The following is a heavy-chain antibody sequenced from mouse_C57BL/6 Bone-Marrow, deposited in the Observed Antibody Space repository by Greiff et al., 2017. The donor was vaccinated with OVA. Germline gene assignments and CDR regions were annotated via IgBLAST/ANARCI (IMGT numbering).Heavy chain of an antibody. D-gene: IGHD1-1*01. CDR2: IDPENGDT. CDR1: GFNIKDDY. Sequence: EVQLQESGAELVRPGASVKLSCTASGFNIKDDYMHWVKQRPEQGLEWIGWIDPENGDTEYASKFQGKATITADTSSNTAYLQLSSLTSEDTAVYYCTTPTVVYWYFDVWGTGTTVTVSS. J-gene: IGHJ1*03. CDR3: TTPTVVYWYFDV. V-gene: IGHV14-4*01.